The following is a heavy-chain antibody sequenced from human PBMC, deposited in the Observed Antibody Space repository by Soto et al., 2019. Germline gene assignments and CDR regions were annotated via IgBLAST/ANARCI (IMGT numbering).Heavy chain of an antibody. Sequence: GGSLRLSCAASGFPFSDSYMSWIRQAPGKRLEWISYITISGNTVYYADSLKGRFTISRDNAKNSLYLQMNRLRAEDTAVYYCARVSWREKYGMDVWGQGTTVTVS. CDR1: GFPFSDSY. CDR2: ITISGNTV. V-gene: IGHV3-11*01. CDR3: ARVSWREKYGMDV. J-gene: IGHJ6*02.